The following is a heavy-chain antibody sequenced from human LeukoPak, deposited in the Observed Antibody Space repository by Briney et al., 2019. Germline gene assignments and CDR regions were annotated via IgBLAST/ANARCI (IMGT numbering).Heavy chain of an antibody. D-gene: IGHD4-23*01. CDR1: GFTFSSYW. Sequence: PGGSLSLSCAASGFTFSSYWMHWVRQAPGKGLMWVSGINTDGSSTSYADSVKGRFTISRDNAKNTLFLQMNSLRAEDTAVYYCYGANAEHWGQGTLVTVSS. J-gene: IGHJ1*01. CDR3: YGANAEH. V-gene: IGHV3-74*01. CDR2: INTDGSST.